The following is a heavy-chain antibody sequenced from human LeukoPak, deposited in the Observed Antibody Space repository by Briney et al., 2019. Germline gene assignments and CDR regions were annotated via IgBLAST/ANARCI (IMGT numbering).Heavy chain of an antibody. J-gene: IGHJ3*02. CDR2: IYYSGST. D-gene: IGHD2-2*01. Sequence: SETLSLTCTVSGGSINTYYWSWIRQPPGKGLEWIGSIYYSGSTYYNPSLKSRVTISVDTSKNQFSLKLSSVTAADTAVYYCARDSDIVVVPAGDAFDIWGQGTMVTVSS. CDR1: GGSINTYY. CDR3: ARDSDIVVVPAGDAFDI. V-gene: IGHV4-39*07.